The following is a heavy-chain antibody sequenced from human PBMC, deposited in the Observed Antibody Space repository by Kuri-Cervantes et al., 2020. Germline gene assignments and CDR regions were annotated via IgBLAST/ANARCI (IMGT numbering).Heavy chain of an antibody. D-gene: IGHD3-10*01. V-gene: IGHV3-23*01. CDR1: GFTFSSYG. Sequence: GGSLRLSCAASGFTFSSYGMHWVRQAPGKGPEWIALISGAGETILYADSVKGRFTISRDNSRNTLYLQMNSLRAEDTAVYSCARDEGSGNHYKVLLYWGQGTLVTVSS. J-gene: IGHJ4*02. CDR2: ISGAGETI. CDR3: ARDEGSGNHYKVLLY.